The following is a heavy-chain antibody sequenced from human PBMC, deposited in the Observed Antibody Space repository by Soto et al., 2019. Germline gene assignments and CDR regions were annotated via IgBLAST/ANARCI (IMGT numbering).Heavy chain of an antibody. CDR3: AKWEQLVENAFDI. V-gene: IGHV3-23*01. D-gene: IGHD6-13*01. J-gene: IGHJ3*02. CDR1: GFTFSSYA. CDR2: ISGSGGST. Sequence: EVQLLESGGGLVQPGGSLRLSCAASGFTFSSYAMSWVRQAPGKGLEWVSAISGSGGSTYYADSVKGRFTISRDNSKNKLYLQMNSLRAEDTAVYYCAKWEQLVENAFDIWGQGTMVTVSS.